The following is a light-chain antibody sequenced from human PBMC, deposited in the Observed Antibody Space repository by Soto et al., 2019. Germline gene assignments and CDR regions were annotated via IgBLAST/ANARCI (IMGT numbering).Light chain of an antibody. Sequence: EVVLPQSPATLSLSPGETATLSCRASHNVDIYLAWYQQKPGQAPMLLIYDASNRATGIPVSLSGSGSGTDFTLTISSLEPEYSAFYDSQQRKHWPPLTYGQGTRRE. CDR1: HNVDIY. CDR3: QQRKHWPPLT. J-gene: IGKJ5*01. V-gene: IGKV3-11*01. CDR2: DAS.